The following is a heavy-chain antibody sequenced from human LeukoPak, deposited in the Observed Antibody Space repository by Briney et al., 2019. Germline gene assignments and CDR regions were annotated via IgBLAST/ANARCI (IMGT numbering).Heavy chain of an antibody. D-gene: IGHD3-9*01. CDR1: GGSISSYY. Sequence: PSETLSLTCIVSGGSISSYYWSWIGQPPGKGLEWIGYIYTSGSTNYNPSLKSRVTISVDTSKNQFSLKLSSVTAADTAVYYCARHGGDYDILTGYYKTQYYFDYWGQGTLVTVSS. J-gene: IGHJ4*02. CDR2: IYTSGST. V-gene: IGHV4-4*09. CDR3: ARHGGDYDILTGYYKTQYYFDY.